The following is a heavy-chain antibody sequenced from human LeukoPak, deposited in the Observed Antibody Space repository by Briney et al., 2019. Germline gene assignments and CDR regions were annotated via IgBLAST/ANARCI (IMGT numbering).Heavy chain of an antibody. J-gene: IGHJ6*03. D-gene: IGHD6-6*01. CDR2: IYHSGST. CDR3: ARFIAAPVGYYYMDV. CDR1: GGSISSGGYY. Sequence: SQTLSLTCTVSGGSISSGGYYWSWIRQPPGKGLEWIGYIYHSGSTYYNPSLKSRVTISVDGSKNQFSLKLSSVTAADTAVYYCARFIAAPVGYYYMDVWGKGTTVTVSS. V-gene: IGHV4-30-2*01.